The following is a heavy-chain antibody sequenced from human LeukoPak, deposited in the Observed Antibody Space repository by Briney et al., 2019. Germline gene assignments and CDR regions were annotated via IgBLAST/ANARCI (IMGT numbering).Heavy chain of an antibody. Sequence: GGSLRLSCAASGVTFSSYDMHWVRQAPGKGLEWVAFISYDGSNKYYTDSVKGRFTISRDNSKNTLYLQMDSLRAEDTTVYYCARSGDFYYYHYTMDVWGEGTTVTVSS. CDR3: ARSGDFYYYHYTMDV. CDR2: ISYDGSNK. D-gene: IGHD4-17*01. V-gene: IGHV3-30*19. CDR1: GVTFSSYD. J-gene: IGHJ6*04.